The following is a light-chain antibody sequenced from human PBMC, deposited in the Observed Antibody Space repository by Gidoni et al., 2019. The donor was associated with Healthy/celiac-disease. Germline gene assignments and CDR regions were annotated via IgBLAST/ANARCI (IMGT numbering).Light chain of an antibody. CDR3: CSYAGSYTWV. V-gene: IGLV2-11*01. Sequence: QSALTQPRRAAGCPAPPVTISCTGTSSDVGGYNYVSWYQQHPGKAPKLMIYDVSKRPSGVPDRFSGSKSGNTASLTISGLQAEDEADYYCCSYAGSYTWVFGGGTKLTVL. CDR1: SSDVGGYNY. J-gene: IGLJ3*02. CDR2: DVS.